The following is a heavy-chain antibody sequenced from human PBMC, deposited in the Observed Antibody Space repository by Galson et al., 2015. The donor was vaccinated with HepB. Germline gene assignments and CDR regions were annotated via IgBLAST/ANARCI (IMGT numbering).Heavy chain of an antibody. D-gene: IGHD3-9*01. CDR1: GFTFSSYA. V-gene: IGHV3-23*01. CDR3: AKVAETYYDILTGYYSGYYFDY. J-gene: IGHJ4*02. Sequence: SLRLSCAASGFTFSSYAMSWVRQAPGKGLEWVSAISGSGGSTYYADSVKGRFTISRDNSKNTLYLQMNSLRAEDTAVYYCAKVAETYYDILTGYYSGYYFDYWGQGTLVTVSS. CDR2: ISGSGGST.